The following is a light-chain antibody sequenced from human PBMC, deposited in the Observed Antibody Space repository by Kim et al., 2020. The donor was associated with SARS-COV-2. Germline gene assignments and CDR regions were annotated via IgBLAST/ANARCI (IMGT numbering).Light chain of an antibody. CDR1: RGSIASYY. Sequence: GKTVTSSCTRSRGSIASYYVQWYQQRPGSAPTTIIYNNNQRPSGVPDRFSGSIDSSSNSASLTISGLKTEDEADYYCQSCDTTSWVYGGGTQLTVL. V-gene: IGLV6-57*03. J-gene: IGLJ3*02. CDR2: NNN. CDR3: QSCDTTSWV.